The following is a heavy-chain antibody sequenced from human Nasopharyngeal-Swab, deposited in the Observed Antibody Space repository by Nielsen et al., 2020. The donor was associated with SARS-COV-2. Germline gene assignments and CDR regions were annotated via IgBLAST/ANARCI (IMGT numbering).Heavy chain of an antibody. CDR3: ARDRGTGDGDY. V-gene: IGHV1-46*01. D-gene: IGHD7-27*01. J-gene: IGHJ4*02. CDR2: INPSGGST. CDR1: RYTFTSYY. Sequence: ASVKVSCKASRYTFTSYYMHWVRQAPGQGLEWMGIINPSGGSTSYAQKFQGRVTMTRDTSTSTVYMALSSLSSEDTALYYCARDRGTGDGDYWGQGTLVTVSS.